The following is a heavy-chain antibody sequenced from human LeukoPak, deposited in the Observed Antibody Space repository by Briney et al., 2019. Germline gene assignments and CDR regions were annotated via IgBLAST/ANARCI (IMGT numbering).Heavy chain of an antibody. CDR3: ARAVDDSLAGYYWGDWFDP. CDR1: GGTFSSFA. D-gene: IGHD3-9*01. J-gene: IGHJ5*02. Sequence: SVKVSCKASGGTFSSFAFSWVRQAPGQGLEWMGRIITSLDSVNYAQKFQARVTITADKSTSTAYMELSSLRSEDTAVYYCARAVDDSLAGYYWGDWFDPWGQGTPVTVSS. V-gene: IGHV1-69*04. CDR2: IITSLDSV.